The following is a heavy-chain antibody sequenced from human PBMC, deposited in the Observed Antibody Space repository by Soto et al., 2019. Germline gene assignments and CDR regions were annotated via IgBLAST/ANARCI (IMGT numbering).Heavy chain of an antibody. D-gene: IGHD3-16*01. Sequence: QVQLVQSGAEVKKPGASVTVSCKASGYTFTGYYIYWVRQAPGQGLEWMGRINSNTGDTRYAQRFQGKVTMTSDTSINTAYMELRSLKSNDTAVYYCARTVGGAEYHQFWGQGTLVTVSS. V-gene: IGHV1-2*06. CDR3: ARTVGGAEYHQF. CDR2: INSNTGDT. CDR1: GYTFTGYY. J-gene: IGHJ1*01.